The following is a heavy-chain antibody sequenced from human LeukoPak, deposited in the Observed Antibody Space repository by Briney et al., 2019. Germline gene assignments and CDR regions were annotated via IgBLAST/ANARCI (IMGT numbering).Heavy chain of an antibody. V-gene: IGHV3-23*01. Sequence: GGSLRLSCAASGLTFSSYAMTWVRQAPGKGLEWVSSIGGNGGSTYYADSVKGRFTISRDNSKNTLYLQMNSLRGEDTAVYSCAKDLVAGSTRWFDPWGQGTLVIVSS. CDR1: GLTFSSYA. CDR3: AKDLVAGSTRWFDP. CDR2: IGGNGGST. D-gene: IGHD6-19*01. J-gene: IGHJ5*02.